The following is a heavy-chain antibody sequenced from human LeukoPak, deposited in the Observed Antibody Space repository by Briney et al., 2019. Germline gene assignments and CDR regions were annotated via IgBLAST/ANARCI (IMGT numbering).Heavy chain of an antibody. D-gene: IGHD5-24*01. CDR1: GFTFSSYG. Sequence: GGTLRLSCAASGFTFSSYGMAWVRQAPGKGLEWVSRINSDGSSTSYADSVKGRFTISRDNSKNTLYLQMNSLRAEDTAVYYCAKSGYNRFDYWGQGTLVTVSS. CDR2: INSDGSST. V-gene: IGHV3-23*01. J-gene: IGHJ4*02. CDR3: AKSGYNRFDY.